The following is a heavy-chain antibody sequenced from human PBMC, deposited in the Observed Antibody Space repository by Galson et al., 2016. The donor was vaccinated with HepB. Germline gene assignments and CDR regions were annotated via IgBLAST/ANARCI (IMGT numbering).Heavy chain of an antibody. J-gene: IGHJ5*02. CDR2: IIPISGIP. V-gene: IGHV1-69*10. CDR3: GSGPGSRKGRWSET. CDR1: GGTFNRYA. Sequence: SVKVSCKASGGTFNRYAFNWVRQAPGQGLEWMGGIIPISGIPNYAQKFQDRVTITADKSTSTAYMELSSLISEDTAVYYCGSGPGSRKGRWSETWGQGTLVTVSS.